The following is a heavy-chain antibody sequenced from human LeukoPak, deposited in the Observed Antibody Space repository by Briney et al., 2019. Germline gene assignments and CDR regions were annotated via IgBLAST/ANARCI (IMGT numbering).Heavy chain of an antibody. CDR3: AKRGASGSSYRGFDS. CDR2: ISGSGGST. CDR1: GFTFSSYA. J-gene: IGHJ4*02. Sequence: GGSLRLSCAASGFTFSSYAMSWVRQAPGKGLEWVSSISGSGGSTYYADSVKGRFTISRDNSKNTLYLQMNSLRAEDTALYYCAKRGASGSSYRGFDSWGQGTLVTVSS. D-gene: IGHD3-10*01. V-gene: IGHV3-23*01.